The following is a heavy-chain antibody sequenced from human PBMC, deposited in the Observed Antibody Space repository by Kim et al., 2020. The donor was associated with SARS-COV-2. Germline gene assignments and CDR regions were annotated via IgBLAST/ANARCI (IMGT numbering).Heavy chain of an antibody. CDR2: MNPNSGNT. V-gene: IGHV1-8*01. CDR3: AREGITIFGVVIPYFDY. CDR1: GYTFTSYD. J-gene: IGHJ4*01. D-gene: IGHD3-3*01. Sequence: ASVKVSCKASGYTFTSYDINWVRQATGQGLEWMGWMNPNSGNTGYAQKFQGRVTMTRNTSISTAYMELSSLRSEDTAVYYCAREGITIFGVVIPYFDYWGQGTLVPVSS.